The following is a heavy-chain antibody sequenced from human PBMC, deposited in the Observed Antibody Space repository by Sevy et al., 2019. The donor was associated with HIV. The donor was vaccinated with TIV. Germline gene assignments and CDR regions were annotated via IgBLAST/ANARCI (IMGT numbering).Heavy chain of an antibody. V-gene: IGHV4-59*01. CDR3: ARALPWELPYDFDY. CDR1: GGSITSYY. J-gene: IGHJ4*02. Sequence: SETLSLTCTVSGGSITSYYWTWIRQPPGKGLEWIGYIYYSGSTNYNPSLKSRVTISVDTSKNQFSLKLSSVTAADTAVYYCARALPWELPYDFDYWGQGTLVTVSS. CDR2: IYYSGST. D-gene: IGHD1-26*01.